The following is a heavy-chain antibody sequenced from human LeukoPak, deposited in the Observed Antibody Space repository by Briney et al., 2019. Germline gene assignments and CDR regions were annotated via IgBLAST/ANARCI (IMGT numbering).Heavy chain of an antibody. CDR3: TRDLVGPTGFAY. D-gene: IGHD1-26*01. V-gene: IGHV1-46*01. CDR1: GHTFTSSR. Sequence: ASVKVSCKASGHTFTSSRTHWVRQAPGQGLEWVGVINPDGGSTAYAQKFQGRVAMTRDTSTNTVYMDLASLTSEDTAAYYCTRDLVGPTGFAYWGQGTLVTVSS. CDR2: INPDGGST. J-gene: IGHJ4*02.